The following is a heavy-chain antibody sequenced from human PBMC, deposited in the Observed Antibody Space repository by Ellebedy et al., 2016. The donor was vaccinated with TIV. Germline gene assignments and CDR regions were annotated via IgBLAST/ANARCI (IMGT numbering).Heavy chain of an antibody. CDR2: ITYDGSNE. CDR1: GFTFSSFG. CDR3: ARIRTDYYDTGAYPGAFDM. J-gene: IGHJ3*02. V-gene: IGHV3-30*03. Sequence: GESLKISCAASGFTFSSFGLHWVRQAPGKGLEWVAVITYDGSNEYYADSAKGRFTISRDNSENTLHLQMNSLRAEDTAVYYCARIRTDYYDTGAYPGAFDMWGQGTMVTVSS. D-gene: IGHD3-22*01.